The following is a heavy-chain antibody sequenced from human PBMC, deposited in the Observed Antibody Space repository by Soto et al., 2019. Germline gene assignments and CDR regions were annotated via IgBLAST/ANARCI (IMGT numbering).Heavy chain of an antibody. V-gene: IGHV3-30*03. D-gene: IGHD1-26*01. Sequence: GGSLRLSCAASGFTFSSYGMHWVRQAPGKGLEWVAVISYDGSNKYYADSVKGRFTISRDNAKNSLYLQMNSLRAEDTAVYYCARVIEGGDYFDYWGQGTLVTVSS. CDR3: ARVIEGGDYFDY. CDR1: GFTFSSYG. J-gene: IGHJ4*02. CDR2: ISYDGSNK.